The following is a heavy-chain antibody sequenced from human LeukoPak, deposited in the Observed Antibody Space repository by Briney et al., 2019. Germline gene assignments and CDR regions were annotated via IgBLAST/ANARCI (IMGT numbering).Heavy chain of an antibody. CDR1: GFTFSSYA. CDR2: ISGSSRHI. CDR3: ARGYCGGDCYGD. J-gene: IGHJ1*01. V-gene: IGHV3-21*01. Sequence: PGGSLRLSCVASGFTFSSYAMSWVRQAPGKGLEYVSSISGSSRHIYYADSVKGRFTISRDNTKSSLYLQMNSLRVEDMAVYYCARGYCGGDCYGDWGQGTLVTVSS. D-gene: IGHD2-21*02.